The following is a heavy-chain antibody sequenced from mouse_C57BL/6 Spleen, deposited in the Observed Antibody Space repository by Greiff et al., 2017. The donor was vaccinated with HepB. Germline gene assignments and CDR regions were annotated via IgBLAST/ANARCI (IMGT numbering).Heavy chain of an antibody. CDR3: ARGGYDYDGFAY. V-gene: IGHV1-55*01. CDR1: GYTFTSYW. Sequence: QVQLQQSGAELVKPGASVKMSCKASGYTFTSYWITWVKQRPGQGLEWIGDIYPGSGSTNYNEKFKSKATLTVDTSSSTAYMQLSSLTSEDSAVYYCARGGYDYDGFAYWGQGTLVTVSA. J-gene: IGHJ3*01. CDR2: IYPGSGST. D-gene: IGHD2-4*01.